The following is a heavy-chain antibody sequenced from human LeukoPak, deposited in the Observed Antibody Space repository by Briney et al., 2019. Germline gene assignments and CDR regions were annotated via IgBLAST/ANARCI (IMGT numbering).Heavy chain of an antibody. D-gene: IGHD3/OR15-3a*01. Sequence: SETLSLTCVVSGGSVSGYYWGWIRQPPGRGLEWIGYVYYSGSTNYNPSFKSRITISVDTSRNQFSLQLSSVTAADTAVYYCARGRPDFWTNFYTYFLDSWGQGTLVTVSS. CDR1: GGSVSGYY. CDR2: VYYSGST. J-gene: IGHJ4*02. V-gene: IGHV4-59*02. CDR3: ARGRPDFWTNFYTYFLDS.